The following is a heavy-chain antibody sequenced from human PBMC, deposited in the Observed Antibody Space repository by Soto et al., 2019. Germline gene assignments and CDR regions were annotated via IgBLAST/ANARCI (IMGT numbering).Heavy chain of an antibody. D-gene: IGHD6-19*01. J-gene: IGHJ6*02. CDR2: VSYDGSNR. V-gene: IGHV3-30*18. Sequence: QVQLVESGGGVVQPGRSLRLSCAASGFTFSGYAMHWVRQTPGKGLEWVAVVSYDGSNRYYADSVKGRFTISRDNSKNTLHMKMNSLRGEDTAVYYCAKGARRAVAGTIERFYYDQTMDGWGQGTTVTVSS. CDR1: GFTFSGYA. CDR3: AKGARRAVAGTIERFYYDQTMDG.